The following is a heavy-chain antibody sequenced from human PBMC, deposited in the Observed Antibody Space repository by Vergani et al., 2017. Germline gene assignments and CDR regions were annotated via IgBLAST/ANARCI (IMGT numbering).Heavy chain of an antibody. V-gene: IGHV3-30*03. CDR1: GFTSSYYG. Sequence: QVHLVESGGGVVQPGRSLRLSCVVSGFTSSYYGMHWVRQAPGKGLEWVAMISYDGTQTYYADSVKGRFTISRDNSKSTLYLQMNSLRTEDTAVYYCATKSCGTPGCQIGYFREWGQGTLVTVSS. CDR2: ISYDGTQT. D-gene: IGHD1-1*01. J-gene: IGHJ1*01. CDR3: ATKSCGTPGCQIGYFRE.